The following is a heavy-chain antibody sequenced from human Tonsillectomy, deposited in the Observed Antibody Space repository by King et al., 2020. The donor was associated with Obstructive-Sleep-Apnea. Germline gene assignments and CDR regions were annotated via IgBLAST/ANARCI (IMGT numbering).Heavy chain of an antibody. J-gene: IGHJ4*02. V-gene: IGHV3-33*06. D-gene: IGHD5-24*01. Sequence: VQLVESGGGVVQPGRSLRLSCAASGFTLSDYGMHWVRQAPGRALEWVAVMWHDGGTLYVDPVRGRFTISRDNPKNTLYGQMNSLRDEDTAVYYCAKSRDGYNHGLGFWGQGTLVTVSS. CDR1: GFTLSDYG. CDR3: AKSRDGYNHGLGF. CDR2: MWHDGGT.